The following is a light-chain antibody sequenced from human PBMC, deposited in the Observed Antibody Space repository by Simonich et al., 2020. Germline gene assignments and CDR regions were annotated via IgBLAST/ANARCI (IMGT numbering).Light chain of an antibody. CDR3: AAWDDSLNGWV. V-gene: IGLV1-44*01. Sequence: QSVLTQPPSASGTPGQRVTISCSGSSSNIGSNTVNWYQQLPGTAPKPLIYRNNQRPSGGPDRFSGSKSGTSASLAISGLQSEDEADYYCAAWDDSLNGWVFGGGTKLTVL. CDR1: SSNIGSNT. J-gene: IGLJ3*02. CDR2: RNN.